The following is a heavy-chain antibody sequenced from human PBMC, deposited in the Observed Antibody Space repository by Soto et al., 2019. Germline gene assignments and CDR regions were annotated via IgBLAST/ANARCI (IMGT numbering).Heavy chain of an antibody. J-gene: IGHJ6*02. CDR1: GFSLSTSGMC. CDR3: AQILVILGSNSLYSNGMDV. Sequence: SGPTMVNPTQTLTLTCTFSGFSLSTSGMCVSWIRQPPGKALEWLALIDWDDDKYYSTSLKTRLTISKDTSKNQVVLTMTNMDPVDTATYYCAQILVILGSNSLYSNGMDVWGQGDTLTVSS. CDR2: IDWDDDK. D-gene: IGHD2-2*01. V-gene: IGHV2-70*01.